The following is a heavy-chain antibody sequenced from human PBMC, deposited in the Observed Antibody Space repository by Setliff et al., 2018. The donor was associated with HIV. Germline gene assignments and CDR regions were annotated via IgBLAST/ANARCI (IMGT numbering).Heavy chain of an antibody. CDR1: GFTFSSYG. CDR3: AKDPQTRRLRFSYYYYYMDV. V-gene: IGHV3-33*06. D-gene: IGHD3-3*01. CDR2: IWYDGSNK. J-gene: IGHJ6*03. Sequence: GGSLRLSCATSGFTFSSYGMHWVRQAPGKGLEWVAVIWYDGSNKYYADSVKGRFAISRDNSKNTLYLQMNNLRVEDTAVYYCAKDPQTRRLRFSYYYYYMDVWGKGTTVTVSS.